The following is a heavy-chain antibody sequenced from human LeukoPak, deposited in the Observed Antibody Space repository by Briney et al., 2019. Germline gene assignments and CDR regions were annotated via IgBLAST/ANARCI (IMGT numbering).Heavy chain of an antibody. CDR1: GFTFSSYE. CDR2: ISSSGSTI. V-gene: IGHV3-48*03. CDR3: ARDLWGPMGY. J-gene: IGHJ4*02. D-gene: IGHD2/OR15-2a*01. Sequence: GGSLRLSCAASGFTFSSYEMNWVRQAPGKGLEWVSCISSSGSTIYYADSVKGRFTISRDNAKNSLYLQMNSLRAEDTAVYYCARDLWGPMGYWGQGTLVTVSS.